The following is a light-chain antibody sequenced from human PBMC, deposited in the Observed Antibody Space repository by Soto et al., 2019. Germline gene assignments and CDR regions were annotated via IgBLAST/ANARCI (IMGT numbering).Light chain of an antibody. CDR1: QSVGTTY. CDR3: QQYGSSPQT. CDR2: GAS. Sequence: EIVLTQSPGTLSLSPGESATLSCRASQSVGTTYLTWYQQKPGQAPRLLLYGASSRATGIPDRLSGSGSGTDFTLTISRLEPEDSAVYSCQQYGSSPQTFGQGTNVEIK. V-gene: IGKV3-20*01. J-gene: IGKJ1*01.